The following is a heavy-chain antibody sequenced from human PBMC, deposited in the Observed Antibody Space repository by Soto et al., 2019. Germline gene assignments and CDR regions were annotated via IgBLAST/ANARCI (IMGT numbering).Heavy chain of an antibody. V-gene: IGHV4-4*02. D-gene: IGHD1-1*01. CDR3: ARVLSCRGTFDV. CDR1: GGSISSSSW. Sequence: HLPESGPGLVKPSGTLALTCDVSGGSISSSSWWTWVRQCPGKGLVWIGEIYHAVSPNYNPSFRSLVTILADKSKNHCSVRLTSVSAADTSIYDCARVLSCRGTFDVRGKGTTVTVSA. CDR2: IYHAVSP. J-gene: IGHJ3*01.